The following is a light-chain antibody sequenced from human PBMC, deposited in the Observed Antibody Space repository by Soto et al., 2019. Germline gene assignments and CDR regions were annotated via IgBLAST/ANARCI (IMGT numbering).Light chain of an antibody. V-gene: IGLV2-18*01. CDR1: SPDFVSYNR. J-gene: IGLJ1*01. CDR2: EAS. Sequence: QSALSQPPSVAGSPGQSVTISCTGTSPDFVSYNRVSWYQQPPGTAPKLIIYEASNRPSGVPDRFSGSKSGNTASLTISGLQAADEADYYCSLYTSENTYVFGTGTTVTVL. CDR3: SLYTSENTYV.